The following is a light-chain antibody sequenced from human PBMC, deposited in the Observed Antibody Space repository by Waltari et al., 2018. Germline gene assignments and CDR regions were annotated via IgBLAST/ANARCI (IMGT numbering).Light chain of an antibody. CDR2: DVT. Sequence: QSALTQPASVSGSPGQSNTLSCTGTNNDLGYYHFVSWYQRHPGKAPKLMIFDVTRWSSGVSHRFSGSKSGNTASLTISGLQPEDEADYFCASYTSTNTVVFGGGTRVTVL. J-gene: IGLJ2*01. V-gene: IGLV2-14*01. CDR1: NNDLGYYHF. CDR3: ASYTSTNTVV.